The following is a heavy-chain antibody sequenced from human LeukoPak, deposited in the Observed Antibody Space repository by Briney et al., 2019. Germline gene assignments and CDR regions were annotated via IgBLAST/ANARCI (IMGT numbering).Heavy chain of an antibody. Sequence: SQTLSLTCAISGDSVSSISVAWNWIRQSPSRGLEWLGRTYYRSKWYYEYAVSVKGRININPDPSKNQFSLQLNSVTPEDTAVYYCTLARSEYHYGMDVWGQGTTVTVSS. CDR3: TLARSEYHYGMDV. CDR1: GDSVSSISVA. CDR2: TYYRSKWYY. J-gene: IGHJ6*02. V-gene: IGHV6-1*01.